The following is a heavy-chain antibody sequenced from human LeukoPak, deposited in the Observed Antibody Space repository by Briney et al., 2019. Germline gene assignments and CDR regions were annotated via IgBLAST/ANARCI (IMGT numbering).Heavy chain of an antibody. CDR3: ARNGHYSLDY. CDR1: GGFFSGYY. CDR2: INHSGST. Sequence: SETLSLTCAVYGGFFSGYYWSWIRQPPGKGLEWMGEINHSGSTNYNPSLKSRVTISVDTSKNQFSLKLSSVTAADTAMYFCARNGHYSLDYWGQGTLVTVSS. V-gene: IGHV4-34*01. J-gene: IGHJ4*02. D-gene: IGHD2-15*01.